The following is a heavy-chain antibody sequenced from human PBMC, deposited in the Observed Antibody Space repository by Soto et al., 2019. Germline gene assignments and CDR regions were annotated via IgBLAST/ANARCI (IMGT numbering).Heavy chain of an antibody. Sequence: ASVKVSCKASGYTVTGYYMHWVRQAPGQGLEWMGWINPNSGGKNYAQKFQGWVTMTRDTSISTAYMELSRLRSNDTAVYYCGREGYYYYGMDVWGQGTTVTVSS. V-gene: IGHV1-2*04. J-gene: IGHJ6*02. CDR1: GYTVTGYY. CDR2: INPNSGGK. CDR3: GREGYYYYGMDV.